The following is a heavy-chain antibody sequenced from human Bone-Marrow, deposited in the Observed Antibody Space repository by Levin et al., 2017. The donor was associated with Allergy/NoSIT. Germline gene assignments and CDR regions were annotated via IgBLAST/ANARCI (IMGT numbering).Heavy chain of an antibody. CDR1: GYTFSSYG. CDR3: ARLWGAPDY. V-gene: IGHV1-18*01. J-gene: IGHJ4*02. Sequence: ASVKVSCKTSGYTFSSYGITWVRQAPGQGFEWMGWIATSNGHTNYAQSFQGRLTMTTDTPTSTAYMDLQSLRSDDTAVYYWARLWGAPDYWGQGTLVTVSS. D-gene: IGHD3-16*01. CDR2: IATSNGHT.